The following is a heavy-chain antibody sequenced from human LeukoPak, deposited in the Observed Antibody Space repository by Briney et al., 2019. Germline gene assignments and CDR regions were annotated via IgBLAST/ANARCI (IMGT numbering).Heavy chain of an antibody. D-gene: IGHD3-10*01. CDR3: AKDHHMVRGVIIWSYFDY. CDR2: ISGSGGST. V-gene: IGHV3-23*01. Sequence: GGSLRLSCAASGFTFSSYAMSWVRQAPGKGLEWVSAISGSGGSTYYADSVKGRFTISRDNSKNTLYLQMNSLRAEDTAVYYCAKDHHMVRGVIIWSYFDYWGQGTLATVSS. CDR1: GFTFSSYA. J-gene: IGHJ4*02.